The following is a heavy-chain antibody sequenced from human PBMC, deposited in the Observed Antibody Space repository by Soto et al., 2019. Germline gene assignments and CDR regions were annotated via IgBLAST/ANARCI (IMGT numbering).Heavy chain of an antibody. Sequence: QVQLVQSGAEVKKPGSSVKVSCKASGGTFNNNAISWVRQAPGQGLEWMGGIIPILGTANYAQKFRGRVTITADESTSTGYMDLSSLRSADTAVYYCARPYDSSDYYGGGMDVWGQGTTVTVSS. CDR1: GGTFNNNA. J-gene: IGHJ6*02. CDR3: ARPYDSSDYYGGGMDV. D-gene: IGHD3-22*01. V-gene: IGHV1-69*01. CDR2: IIPILGTA.